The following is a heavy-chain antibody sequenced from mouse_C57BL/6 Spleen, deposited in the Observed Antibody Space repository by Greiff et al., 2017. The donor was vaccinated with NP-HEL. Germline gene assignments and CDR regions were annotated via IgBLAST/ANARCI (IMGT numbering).Heavy chain of an antibody. V-gene: IGHV3-6*01. D-gene: IGHD1-1*01. J-gene: IGHJ2*01. CDR2: ISYDGSN. CDR1: GYSITSGYY. CDR3: ARGDCGSSYCFDY. Sequence: EVKLREAGPGLVKPSQSLSLTCSVTGYSITSGYYWNWIRQFPGNKLEWMGYISYDGSNNYNPSLKNRIYITRDTSKNQLFLKLNSVTTEDTATYYCARGDCGSSYCFDYWGKGTTLTVSS.